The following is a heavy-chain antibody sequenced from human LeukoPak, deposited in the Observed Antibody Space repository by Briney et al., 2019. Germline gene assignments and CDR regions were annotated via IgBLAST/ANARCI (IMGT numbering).Heavy chain of an antibody. CDR1: GFTFSSYA. CDR2: ISDSGTAS. D-gene: IGHD3-10*01. V-gene: IGHV3-23*01. CDR3: ARDHARGYYFDY. Sequence: GGSLRLSCAASGFTFSSYATSWVRQAPGKGLEWVSVISDSGTASYYADSVKGRFTISRDNSKNTMYVQMNSLRAEDTAVYYCARDHARGYYFDYWGQGTLVTVSS. J-gene: IGHJ4*02.